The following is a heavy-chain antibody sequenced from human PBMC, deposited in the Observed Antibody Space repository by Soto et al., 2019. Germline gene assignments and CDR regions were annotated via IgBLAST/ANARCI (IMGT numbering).Heavy chain of an antibody. CDR1: GASISSGAYY. V-gene: IGHV4-31*03. CDR2: ISHRGTA. J-gene: IGHJ5*02. D-gene: IGHD6-13*01. Sequence: TLCPTGPVSGASISSGAYYWGWIREHPGKGLEWIGYISHRGTAYYTPSLKSRVSLSVDPSKSQFSLNVTSLTAADTAVYYCARVSATGTRWFDPWGPGTLVTVSS. CDR3: ARVSATGTRWFDP.